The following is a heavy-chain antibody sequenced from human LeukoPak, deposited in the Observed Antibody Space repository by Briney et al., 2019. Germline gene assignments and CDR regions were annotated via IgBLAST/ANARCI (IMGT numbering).Heavy chain of an antibody. J-gene: IGHJ4*02. D-gene: IGHD3-22*01. Sequence: GGSLRLSCSASGFPVNTNYMSWVRQAPGKGLEWGSVIYSSGRIYYADSVKGRFTISRDNSKNTVYLQMNSLSAEDTAVYYCARESNSGYYLSYWGQGTLVTVSS. V-gene: IGHV3-66*01. CDR3: ARESNSGYYLSY. CDR1: GFPVNTNY. CDR2: IYSSGRI.